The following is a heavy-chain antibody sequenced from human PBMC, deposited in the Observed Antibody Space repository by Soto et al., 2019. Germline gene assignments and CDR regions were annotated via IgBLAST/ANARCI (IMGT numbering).Heavy chain of an antibody. CDR3: ARDSGWPNNWFDP. CDR1: GCNFSSYG. J-gene: IGHJ5*02. V-gene: IGHV3-33*01. CDR2: IWYDGSNK. D-gene: IGHD6-19*01. Sequence: PGGSLRLPCAASGCNFSSYGMHWVRQAPGKGLEWVAVIWYDGSNKYYADSVKGRFTISRDNSKNTLYLQMNSLRAEDTAVYYCARDSGWPNNWFDPWGQGTLVTVSS.